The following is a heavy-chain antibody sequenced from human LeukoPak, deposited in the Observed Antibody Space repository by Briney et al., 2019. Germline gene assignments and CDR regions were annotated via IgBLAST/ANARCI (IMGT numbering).Heavy chain of an antibody. Sequence: GASVKVSCKASGCTFASYDINWVRQATGQGLEWMGWMNPHSGNTDYPQKFQGRVTMTSNTSISTAYMELSSLRSEDTAVYYCARGRLWFGELLHNNWFDPWGQGTLVTVSS. CDR2: MNPHSGNT. CDR3: ARGRLWFGELLHNNWFDP. J-gene: IGHJ5*02. D-gene: IGHD3-10*01. CDR1: GCTFASYD. V-gene: IGHV1-8*01.